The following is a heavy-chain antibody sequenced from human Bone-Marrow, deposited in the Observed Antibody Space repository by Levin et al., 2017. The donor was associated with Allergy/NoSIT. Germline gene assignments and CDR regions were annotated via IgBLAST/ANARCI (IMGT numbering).Heavy chain of an antibody. J-gene: IGHJ3*02. V-gene: IGHV1-69*06. CDR3: ARESLTMSQGTPFDI. CDR2: IIPMFGSV. CDR1: GGPFSIYA. D-gene: IGHD3-10*02. Sequence: SVKVSCKASGGPFSIYAISWVRQAPGQGLEWMGGIIPMFGSVNYAQKFQGRVTITADKSTSTTYMELSSLRSEDTAVYYCARESLTMSQGTPFDIWGQGTMVTVSS.